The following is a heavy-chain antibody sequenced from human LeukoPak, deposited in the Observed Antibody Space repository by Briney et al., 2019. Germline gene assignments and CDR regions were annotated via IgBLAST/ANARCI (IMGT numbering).Heavy chain of an antibody. CDR2: ISGSGGST. Sequence: AGGSLRLSCAASGFTFSSYAMSWVRQAPGKGLEWVSAISGSGGSTYYADSVKGRFTISRDNSKNTLYLQMNSLGAEDTAVYYCAKKPLWDFWYFDLWGRGTLVIVSS. CDR1: GFTFSSYA. V-gene: IGHV3-23*01. CDR3: AKKPLWDFWYFDL. D-gene: IGHD1-26*01. J-gene: IGHJ2*01.